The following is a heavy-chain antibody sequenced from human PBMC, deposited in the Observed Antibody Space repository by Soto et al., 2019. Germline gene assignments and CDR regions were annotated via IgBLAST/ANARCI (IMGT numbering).Heavy chain of an antibody. Sequence: VKVSCKPSGYTISDFDINWLRQASGQGPEWMGWMNAKSGDTFFPQRFQGKFNMTWDTSLSTAYMEVGSLTSDDTGNYYCARGNPFNFAGFDVWGQGTTVPVSS. D-gene: IGHD6-25*01. CDR3: ARGNPFNFAGFDV. CDR2: MNAKSGDT. V-gene: IGHV1-8*01. CDR1: GYTISDFD. J-gene: IGHJ6*02.